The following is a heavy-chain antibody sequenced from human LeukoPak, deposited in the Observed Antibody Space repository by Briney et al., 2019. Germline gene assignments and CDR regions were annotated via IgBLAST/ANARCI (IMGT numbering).Heavy chain of an antibody. CDR3: AKDRRPSAIRRAFDI. J-gene: IGHJ3*02. CDR2: ISWNSGSI. CDR1: GFTFDDYA. V-gene: IGHV3-9*01. D-gene: IGHD2-21*02. Sequence: GGSLRLSCAASGFTFDDYAMHWVRQAPGKGLEWVSGISWNSGSIGYADSVKGRFTISRDNAKNSLYLQMNSLRAEDTALYYCAKDRRPSAIRRAFDIWGQGTMVTVSS.